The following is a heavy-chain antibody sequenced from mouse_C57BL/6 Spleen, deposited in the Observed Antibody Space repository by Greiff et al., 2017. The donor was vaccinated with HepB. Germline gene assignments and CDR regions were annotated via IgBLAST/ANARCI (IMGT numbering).Heavy chain of an antibody. J-gene: IGHJ2*01. CDR2: IYPGDGDT. V-gene: IGHV1-82*01. CDR3: ARRSGSSQGYFDF. D-gene: IGHD1-1*01. CDR1: GYAFSSSW. Sequence: QVQLQQSGPELVKPGASVKISCKASGYAFSSSWMNWVKQRPGKGLEWIGRIYPGDGDTNYNGKFKGKATLTADKSSSTAYMQLSSLTSEDSAVYFSARRSGSSQGYFDFWGQSTTLTVSS.